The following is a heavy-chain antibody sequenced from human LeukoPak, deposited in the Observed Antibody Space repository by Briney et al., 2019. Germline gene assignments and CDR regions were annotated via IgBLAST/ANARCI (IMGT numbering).Heavy chain of an antibody. CDR3: ARGRGGASGAFDY. J-gene: IGHJ4*02. CDR1: GGSFSGYY. D-gene: IGHD1-26*01. CDR2: INESGST. V-gene: IGHV4-34*01. Sequence: SETLSLTCGVSGGSFSGYYWSWIRQSPGKGLEWIGEINESGSTDYNPSLTSRVTISIDTSKNQFSLKLSSVTAADTAVYYCARGRGGASGAFDYWGQGTLVTVSS.